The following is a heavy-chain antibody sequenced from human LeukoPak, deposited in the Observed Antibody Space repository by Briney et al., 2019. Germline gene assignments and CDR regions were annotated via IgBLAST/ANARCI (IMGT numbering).Heavy chain of an antibody. CDR3: ASSYCTNGVCYTFAY. D-gene: IGHD2-8*01. V-gene: IGHV3-30-3*01. Sequence: PGGSLRLSCAASGFTFSSYAMHWVRQAPGKGLEWVAVISYDGSNKYYADSVKGRFTISRDNSKNTLYLQMNSLRAEDTAVYYCASSYCTNGVCYTFAYWGQGTLVTVSS. J-gene: IGHJ4*02. CDR1: GFTFSSYA. CDR2: ISYDGSNK.